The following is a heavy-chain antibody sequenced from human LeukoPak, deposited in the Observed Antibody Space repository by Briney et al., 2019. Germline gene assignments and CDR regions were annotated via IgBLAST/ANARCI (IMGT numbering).Heavy chain of an antibody. CDR2: ISGSGPYT. CDR3: AKHGYCSGISCFFDL. D-gene: IGHD2-2*03. Sequence: PGGPLRLSCAASGFTFSSYAMSWVRQAPGKGLEWVPDISGSGPYTFYTDSVKGRFTISRDSSKNTLYLQMNSLRAEYTALYYCAKHGYCSGISCFFDLWGQGTLVTASS. J-gene: IGHJ4*02. CDR1: GFTFSSYA. V-gene: IGHV3-23*01.